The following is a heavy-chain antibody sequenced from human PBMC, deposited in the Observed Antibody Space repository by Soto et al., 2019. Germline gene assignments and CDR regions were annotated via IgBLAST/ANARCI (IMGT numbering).Heavy chain of an antibody. V-gene: IGHV3-23*01. CDR2: ISGSSGST. CDR1: GLTFSSYA. CDR3: AKEREGSGNYYLFDY. J-gene: IGHJ4*02. D-gene: IGHD3-10*01. Sequence: EVQLLDSGGGLVQPGGSLRLSCATSGLTFSSYAMSWVRQAPGKGLEWVSTISGSSGSTYYADSVKGRFTISRDNSKNTLYLRINSLTAEDTAIYYCAKEREGSGNYYLFDYWGQGTLVTVSS.